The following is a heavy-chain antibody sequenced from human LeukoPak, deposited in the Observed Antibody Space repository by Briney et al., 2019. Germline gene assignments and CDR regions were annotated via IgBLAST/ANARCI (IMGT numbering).Heavy chain of an antibody. CDR1: GFTFSGYA. J-gene: IGHJ1*01. V-gene: IGHV3-15*07. D-gene: IGHD2-15*01. CDR3: AHGSAQYYEY. Sequence: GGSLRLSCAASGFTFSGYAMNWVRQAPGKGLEWVGRIRSQTAGGTTDFAAPVKGRFSISRDDSKNSLYLQMNSLTSEDTAVYYCAHGSAQYYEYWGQGTLVTVSS. CDR2: IRSQTAGGTT.